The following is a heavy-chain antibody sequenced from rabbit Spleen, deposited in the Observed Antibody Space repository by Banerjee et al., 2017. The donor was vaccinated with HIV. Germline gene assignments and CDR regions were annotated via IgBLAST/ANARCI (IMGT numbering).Heavy chain of an antibody. CDR2: IEIGSSGFS. CDR1: GVSFSFSSY. CDR3: VRGWSGGIANYVDYFNL. J-gene: IGHJ4*01. V-gene: IGHV1S45*01. Sequence: QEQLEESGGGLVKPGASLTLTCTASGVSFSFSSYMCWVRQAPGKGLEWIACIEIGSSGFSYFATWAKGRFTISETSSTTVTLQVTRLIAADTATYFCVRGWSGGIANYVDYFNLWGPGTLVTVS. D-gene: IGHD4-2*01.